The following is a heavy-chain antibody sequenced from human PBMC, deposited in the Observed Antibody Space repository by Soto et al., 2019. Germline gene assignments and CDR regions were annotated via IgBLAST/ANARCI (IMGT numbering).Heavy chain of an antibody. CDR1: GFTFSSNW. CDR3: ATGSGWYSPDY. D-gene: IGHD6-19*01. J-gene: IGHJ4*02. V-gene: IGHV3-74*01. CDR2: IDNDGSSR. Sequence: EVQLVESGGGLVQPGGSLRLSCAASGFTFSSNWMHWVRQGPGKGLVWVSRIDNDGSSRDYEDSVKGRFNISRDNAKNTQYLEMSSLRDEDTAVYYCATGSGWYSPDYWGQGTLVTVSS.